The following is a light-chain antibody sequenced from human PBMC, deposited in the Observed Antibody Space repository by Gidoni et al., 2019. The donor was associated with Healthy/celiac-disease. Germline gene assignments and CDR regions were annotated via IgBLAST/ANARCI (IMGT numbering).Light chain of an antibody. Sequence: DIVLTQSPGTLSLSPGERATLSCRASQSVSSSYLAWYQQKPGQAPRLLIYGASSRATGIPDRFSGSGSGTDFTLTISRLGPEDFAVYYCQQYGSSPLYTFGQGTKLEIK. V-gene: IGKV3-20*01. J-gene: IGKJ2*01. CDR3: QQYGSSPLYT. CDR1: QSVSSSY. CDR2: GAS.